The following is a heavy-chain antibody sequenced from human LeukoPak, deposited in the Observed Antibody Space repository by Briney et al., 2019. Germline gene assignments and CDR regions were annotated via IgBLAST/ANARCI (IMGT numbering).Heavy chain of an antibody. J-gene: IGHJ3*02. Sequence: GGSLRLSCAASGFTFSDYYMSWIRQAPGKGLEWVSYISSSGSTIYYADSVKGRFTISRDNAKSSLYLQMNSLRAEDTAVYYCARKTNYYDSSGYSVDAFDIWGQGTMVTVSS. CDR2: ISSSGSTI. CDR3: ARKTNYYDSSGYSVDAFDI. V-gene: IGHV3-11*01. D-gene: IGHD3-22*01. CDR1: GFTFSDYY.